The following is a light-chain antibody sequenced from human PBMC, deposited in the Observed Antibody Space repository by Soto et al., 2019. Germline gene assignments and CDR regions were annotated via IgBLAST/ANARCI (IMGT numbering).Light chain of an antibody. J-gene: IGLJ1*01. V-gene: IGLV2-11*01. CDR1: SSDVGGYNY. Sequence: QSVLTQPRSVSGSPGQSVTISCAGTSSDVGGYNYVSWYQQHPGKAPKLMIYDVSNRPSGVPDRFSGSKSGNTASLTISGLQVEDEADYYCCSYAGSYTWVFGTETKLTVL. CDR3: CSYAGSYTWV. CDR2: DVS.